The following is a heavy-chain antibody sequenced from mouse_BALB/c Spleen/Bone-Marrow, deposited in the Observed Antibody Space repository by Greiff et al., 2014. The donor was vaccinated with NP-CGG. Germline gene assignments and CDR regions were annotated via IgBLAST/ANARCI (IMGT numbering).Heavy chain of an antibody. J-gene: IGHJ3*01. Sequence: EVMLVESGGDLVRPGGSLKLSCAASGFTFSSYDMSWVRQTPDKRLEWVATIGSGGSYTYYPDSVKGRFTISRDNAKNTLYLQMSSLKSEDTAMYYCSRLSDDYDGAGFAYWGQGTLVTVSA. D-gene: IGHD2-4*01. CDR1: GFTFSSYD. V-gene: IGHV5-6*01. CDR3: SRLSDDYDGAGFAY. CDR2: IGSGGSYT.